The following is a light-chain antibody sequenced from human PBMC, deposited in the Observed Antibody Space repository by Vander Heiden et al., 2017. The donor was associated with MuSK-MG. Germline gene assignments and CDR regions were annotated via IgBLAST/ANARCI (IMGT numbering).Light chain of an antibody. CDR1: QDISNY. J-gene: IGKJ2*01. V-gene: IGKV1-33*01. Sequence: DIHMTQSPSSLSASVGDRVTITCQASQDISNYLNWYQQKPGKAPKLLIYDASNLETGVPSRFRGSGSATDFTFTISILQPEDLATYYCQLYDNHPYTFGQGTKLEIK. CDR3: QLYDNHPYT. CDR2: DAS.